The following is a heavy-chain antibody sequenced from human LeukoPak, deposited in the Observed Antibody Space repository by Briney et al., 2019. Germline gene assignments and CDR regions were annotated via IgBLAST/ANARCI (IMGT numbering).Heavy chain of an antibody. D-gene: IGHD2-2*01. CDR2: ISYDGSNK. CDR1: EFTFSTYA. V-gene: IGHV3-30*04. J-gene: IGHJ4*02. CDR3: ARAGLIVVVPAAIDY. Sequence: GGSLRLSCAASEFTFSTYAMHWVRQAPGKGLEWVAVISYDGSNKYYADSVKGRFTISRDNSKNTLYLQMNSLRAEDTAVYYCARAGLIVVVPAAIDYWGQGTLVTVSS.